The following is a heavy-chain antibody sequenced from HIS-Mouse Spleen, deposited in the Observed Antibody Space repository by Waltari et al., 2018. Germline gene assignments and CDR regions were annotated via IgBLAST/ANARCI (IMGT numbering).Heavy chain of an antibody. J-gene: IGHJ2*01. V-gene: IGHV4-39*07. CDR1: GGPLSSNRYD. CDR3: AREIPYSSSWYDWYFDL. CDR2: IYYSGST. D-gene: IGHD6-13*01. Sequence: QLQLQESGPGLVKPSETLSLTCTVSGGPLSSNRYDWGWIRQPPGKGLEWIGSIYYSGSTYYNPSLKSRVTISVDTSKNQFSLKLSSVTAADTAVYYCAREIPYSSSWYDWYFDLWGRGTLVTVSS.